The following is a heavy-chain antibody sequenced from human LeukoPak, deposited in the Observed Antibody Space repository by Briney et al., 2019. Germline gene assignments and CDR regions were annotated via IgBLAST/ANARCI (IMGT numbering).Heavy chain of an antibody. D-gene: IGHD2/OR15-2a*01. CDR3: ARGGHPSSTTVTQWIFVY. Sequence: GGSLRLSCAASGFTFSSYGMHWVRQAPGKGLEWVAVIWYDGSNKYYADSVKGRFTISRDNSKNTLYLQMNSLRAEDTAVYYCARGGHPSSTTVTQWIFVYWGQGTLVTVSS. CDR1: GFTFSSYG. V-gene: IGHV3-33*01. J-gene: IGHJ4*02. CDR2: IWYDGSNK.